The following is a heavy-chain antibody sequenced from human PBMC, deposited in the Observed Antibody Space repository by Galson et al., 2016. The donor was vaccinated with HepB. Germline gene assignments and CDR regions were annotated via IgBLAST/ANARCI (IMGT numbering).Heavy chain of an antibody. CDR1: GDSVSSSTSA. D-gene: IGHD3-16*02. V-gene: IGHV6-1*01. CDR2: TYYRSKWYT. Sequence: CAISGDSVSSSTSAWNWIRQSPSRGLEWLGRTYYRSKWYTDYAVSVKRRITINPDTSKNQFSLQLDSVTPEDTAVYYCARENPPPDDYVWGTYRYNYYYGIDVWGQGTTVTVSS. J-gene: IGHJ6*02. CDR3: ARENPPPDDYVWGTYRYNYYYGIDV.